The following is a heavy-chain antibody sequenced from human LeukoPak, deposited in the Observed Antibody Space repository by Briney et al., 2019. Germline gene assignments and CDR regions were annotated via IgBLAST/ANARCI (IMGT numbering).Heavy chain of an antibody. CDR1: GGPISGSSYY. CDR3: ARQGYSGTWYSADL. CDR2: IYYSGST. D-gene: IGHD6-13*01. V-gene: IGHV4-39*01. Sequence: KPSETQSLTCTVSGGPISGSSYYWGWIRQLPGKGLEWIGSIYYSGSTYYNPSLKSRVTISVDTSKNQFSLKLNSVTAADMAVYYCARQGYSGTWYSADLWGQGTLVAVSS. J-gene: IGHJ5*02.